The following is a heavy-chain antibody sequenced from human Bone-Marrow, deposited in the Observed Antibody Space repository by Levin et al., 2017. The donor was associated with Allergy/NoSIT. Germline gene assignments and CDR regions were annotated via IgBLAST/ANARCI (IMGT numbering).Heavy chain of an antibody. CDR2: ISTYNGNT. CDR3: AARSGTYPYYFDY. CDR1: GYTFSSYG. J-gene: IGHJ4*02. Sequence: ASVKVSCKASGYTFSSYGMGWVRQAPGQGLEWMGWISTYNGNTKYTQKFQGRVTMTTDTSTSTGYMELRSLRSDDTAVYYCAARSGTYPYYFDYWGQGTLVTVSS. V-gene: IGHV1-18*01. D-gene: IGHD1-26*01.